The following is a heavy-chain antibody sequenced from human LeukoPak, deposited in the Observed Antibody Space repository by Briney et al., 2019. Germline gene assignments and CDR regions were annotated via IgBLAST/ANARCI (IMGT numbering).Heavy chain of an antibody. D-gene: IGHD2/OR15-2a*01. CDR1: GYTFTDYY. J-gene: IGHJ4*02. V-gene: IGHV1-2*02. CDR2: IIPSSGGT. CDR3: ARVLPSDN. Sequence: ASVKVSCTASGYTFTDYYIHWVRQAPGQGFEWMGWIIPSSGGTTYAQKFQGRVTMTRDTSISTAYMELISLRSDDTAAYYCARVLPSDNWGQGTLVTVSS.